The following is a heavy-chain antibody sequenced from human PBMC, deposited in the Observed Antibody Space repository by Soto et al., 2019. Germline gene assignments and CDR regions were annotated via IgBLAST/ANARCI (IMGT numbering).Heavy chain of an antibody. Sequence: SETLSLTWAVYGGSFSGYYWGWIRQPPGKGLEWAGTIYYSGSTYYNPSLESRVIISVDTSKNQFSLKLSSVTASDAAVYYCATFRGMTTATTERYFDYWGQGTLVTVSS. D-gene: IGHD4-17*01. CDR1: GGSFSGYY. J-gene: IGHJ4*02. V-gene: IGHV4-34*01. CDR2: IYYSGST. CDR3: ATFRGMTTATTERYFDY.